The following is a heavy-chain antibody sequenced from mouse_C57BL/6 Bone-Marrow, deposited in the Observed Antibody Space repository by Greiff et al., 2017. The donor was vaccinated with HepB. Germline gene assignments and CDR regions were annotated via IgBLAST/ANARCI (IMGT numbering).Heavy chain of an antibody. CDR3: TGITTVRYAMDY. CDR1: GYTFPDYE. D-gene: IGHD1-1*01. V-gene: IGHV1-15*01. Sequence: QVQLQQSGAELVRPGASVTLSCKASGYTFPDYEMHWVKQTPVHGLEWIGAIDPETGGTAYNQKFKGKAILTADKSSSTAYMELRSLTSEDSAVYYCTGITTVRYAMDYWGQGTSVTVSS. CDR2: IDPETGGT. J-gene: IGHJ4*01.